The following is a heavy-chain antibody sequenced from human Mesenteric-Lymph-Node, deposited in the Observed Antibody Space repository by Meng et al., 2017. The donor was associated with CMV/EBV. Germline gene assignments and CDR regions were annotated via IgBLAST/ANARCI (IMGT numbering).Heavy chain of an antibody. CDR1: GASINSGSYY. CDR3: ARGGYQLLYRYFDY. CDR2: IFYRGST. J-gene: IGHJ4*02. V-gene: IGHV4-39*07. Sequence: GSLRLSCSVSGASINSGSYYWGWIRQPPGKGLEWIGNIFYRGSTYYNPSLKSRVTLSLDTSKNQFSLRLSSVTAADTAVYYCARGGYQLLYRYFDYWGQGTLVTVSS. D-gene: IGHD2-2*02.